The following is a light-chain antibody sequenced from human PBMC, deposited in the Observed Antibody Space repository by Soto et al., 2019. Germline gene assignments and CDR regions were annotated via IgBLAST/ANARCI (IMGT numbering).Light chain of an antibody. CDR1: QSVRSNS. Sequence: EIVLTQSPDTLALSPGERATLSCRASQSVRSNSLAWYQQKPGQAPRFLIYDASSRATGIQDRFSGSGSGTDFTLPISRLEPEDFAVYYCQQYGSTPIAFGGGTKVDIK. J-gene: IGKJ4*01. V-gene: IGKV3-20*01. CDR3: QQYGSTPIA. CDR2: DAS.